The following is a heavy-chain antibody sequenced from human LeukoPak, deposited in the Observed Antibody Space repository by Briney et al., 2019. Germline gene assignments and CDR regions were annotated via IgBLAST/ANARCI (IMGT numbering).Heavy chain of an antibody. CDR1: GGPFSGYY. V-gene: IGHV4-34*01. D-gene: IGHD3-9*01. J-gene: IGHJ4*02. CDR3: AREPAYYDILTGYLYYFDY. CDR2: INHSGST. Sequence: SETLSLTCAVYGGPFSGYYWSWIRQPPGKGLEWIGEINHSGSTNYNPSLKSRVTTSVDTSKNQFSLKLSSVTAADTAVYYCAREPAYYDILTGYLYYFDYWGQGTLVTVSS.